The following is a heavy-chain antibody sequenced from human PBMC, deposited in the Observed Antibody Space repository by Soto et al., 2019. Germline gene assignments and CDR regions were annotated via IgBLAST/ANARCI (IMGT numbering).Heavy chain of an antibody. J-gene: IGHJ5*02. CDR1: GGSFSGYY. Sequence: SETLSLTCAVYGGSFSGYYWSWIRQPPGKGLEWIGEINHSGSTNYNPSLKSRVTISVDTSKNQFSLKLSSVTAADTAVYYCARGGRVKTVKSWFDPWGQGTLVTVSS. V-gene: IGHV4-34*01. D-gene: IGHD4-17*01. CDR2: INHSGST. CDR3: ARGGRVKTVKSWFDP.